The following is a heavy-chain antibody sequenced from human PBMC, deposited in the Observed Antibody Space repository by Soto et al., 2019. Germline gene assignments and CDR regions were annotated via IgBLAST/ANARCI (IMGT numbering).Heavy chain of an antibody. CDR1: GGSISSGGYY. D-gene: IGHD6-13*01. V-gene: IGHV4-31*03. Sequence: QVQLQESGPGLVKPSQTLSLTCTVSGGSISSGGYYWSWIRQHPGKGLEWIGYIYYSGSTYYNPSLKSRVTKSVDPSKNQFSLKLSSVTAADTAVYYGARGSSWYGVSYFAYWGQGTLVTVSA. CDR2: IYYSGST. CDR3: ARGSSWYGVSYFAY. J-gene: IGHJ4*02.